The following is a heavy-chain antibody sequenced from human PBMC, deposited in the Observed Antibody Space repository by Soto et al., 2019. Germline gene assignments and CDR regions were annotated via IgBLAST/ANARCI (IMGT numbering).Heavy chain of an antibody. CDR3: ARGNHRWLQLWYFDL. V-gene: IGHV1-69*12. J-gene: IGHJ2*01. CDR1: GGTFSSYP. Sequence: QVQLVQSGAEVKKPGSSVNVSCKASGGTFSSYPISWVRQAPGQGLEWMGGIIPIFGTVNYAQKFQGRVTITADESTSTAYMDLSSLRSEDTALYYCARGNHRWLQLWYFDLWGRGTLVTVSS. CDR2: IIPIFGTV. D-gene: IGHD5-12*01.